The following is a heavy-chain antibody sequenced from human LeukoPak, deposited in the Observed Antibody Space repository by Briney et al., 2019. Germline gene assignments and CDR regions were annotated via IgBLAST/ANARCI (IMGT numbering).Heavy chain of an antibody. CDR3: ARFRDDYVWGSYTPPKDFDY. D-gene: IGHD3-16*01. V-gene: IGHV3-7*01. CDR1: GFTFSTSW. CDR2: IKPDGSDK. Sequence: GGSLRLSCAASGFTFSTSWMSWVRKAPGWGLEWVANIKPDGSDKYYVASVKGRFTISRDNAKNSLYLQMNYLRAEDTAVYYCARFRDDYVWGSYTPPKDFDYWGQGSLVTVSS. J-gene: IGHJ4*02.